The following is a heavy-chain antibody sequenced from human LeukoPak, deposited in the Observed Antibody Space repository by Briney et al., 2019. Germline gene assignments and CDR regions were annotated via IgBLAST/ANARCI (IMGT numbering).Heavy chain of an antibody. CDR1: GFSFDTYA. V-gene: IGHV3-23*01. CDR2: ISGSGVST. CDR3: AKIPVSYSSGWSTFDY. J-gene: IGHJ4*02. D-gene: IGHD6-19*01. Sequence: GGSLRLSCAASGFSFDTYAMSWVRQTPGKGLEWVSGISGSGVSTYYADSVKGRFSISRDNSKNTLYLQMNSLRVEDTAIYYCAKIPVSYSSGWSTFDYWGQGTLVTVSS.